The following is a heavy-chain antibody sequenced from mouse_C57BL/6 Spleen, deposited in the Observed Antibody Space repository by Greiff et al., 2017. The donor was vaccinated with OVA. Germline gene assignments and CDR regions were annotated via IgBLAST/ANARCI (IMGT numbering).Heavy chain of an antibody. CDR2: INPDSSTI. CDR1: GVDFSRYW. V-gene: IGHV4-1*01. CDR3: ARRGAYYSNYGNWYFDV. Sequence: TASGVDFSRYWMSWVRRAPGKGLEWIGEINPDSSTINYAPSLKDKFIISRDNAKNTLYLQMSKVRSEDTALYYCARRGAYYSNYGNWYFDVWGTGTTVTVSS. D-gene: IGHD2-5*01. J-gene: IGHJ1*03.